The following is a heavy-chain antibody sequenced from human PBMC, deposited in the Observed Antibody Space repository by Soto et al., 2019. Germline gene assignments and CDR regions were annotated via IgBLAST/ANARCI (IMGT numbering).Heavy chain of an antibody. Sequence: GGSLRLSCAASGFTFDDYAMHWVRQAPGKGLEWVSGISGNSGSIGYADSVKGRFTISRDNAKNSLYLQMNSLRAEDTALYYCAKVNGDSIAVNYMDVWGKGTTVTVSS. V-gene: IGHV3-9*01. CDR3: AKVNGDSIAVNYMDV. CDR1: GFTFDDYA. CDR2: ISGNSGSI. J-gene: IGHJ6*03. D-gene: IGHD6-19*01.